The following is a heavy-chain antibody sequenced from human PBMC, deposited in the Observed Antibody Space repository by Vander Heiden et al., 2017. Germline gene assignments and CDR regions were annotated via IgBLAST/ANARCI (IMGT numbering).Heavy chain of an antibody. CDR3: DAADY. CDR1: GLTFSKYT. J-gene: IGHJ4*02. V-gene: IGHV3-21*02. CDR2: ISRDGTAI. Sequence: EVQRVESGGGLVQPGGSLRLSCTASGLTFSKYTMNWARQAPGKGLEWVSTISRDGTAIYYADSVRGRFTISRDNAKNSLYLQMGSLRAEDTAVYYCDAADYWGQGTLVTVSS. D-gene: IGHD6-13*01.